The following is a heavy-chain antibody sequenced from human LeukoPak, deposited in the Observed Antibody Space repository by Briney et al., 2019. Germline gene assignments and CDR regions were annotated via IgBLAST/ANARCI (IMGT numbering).Heavy chain of an antibody. CDR1: GYTFTSYA. Sequence: ASVKVSCKASGYTFTSYAMNWVRQAPGQGLEWMGAIIPIFGTANYAQKFQGRVTITADESTSTAYMELSSLRSEDTAVYYCASSDDYSNLIYYYGMDVWGQGTTVTVSS. J-gene: IGHJ6*02. V-gene: IGHV1-69*13. CDR2: IIPIFGTA. CDR3: ASSDDYSNLIYYYGMDV. D-gene: IGHD4-11*01.